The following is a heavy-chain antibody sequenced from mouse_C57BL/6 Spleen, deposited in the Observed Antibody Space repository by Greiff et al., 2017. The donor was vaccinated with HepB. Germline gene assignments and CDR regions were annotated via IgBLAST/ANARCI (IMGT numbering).Heavy chain of an antibody. CDR2: IYPGDGDT. J-gene: IGHJ3*01. CDR1: GYAFSSYW. CDR3: AITYYSNYGGFAY. Sequence: VQLQQSGAELVKPGASVKISCKASGYAFSSYWMNWVKQRPGKGLEWIGQIYPGDGDTNYNGKFKGKATLTADKSSSTAYMQLSSLTSEDSAVYFCAITYYSNYGGFAYWGQGTLVTVSA. D-gene: IGHD2-5*01. V-gene: IGHV1-80*01.